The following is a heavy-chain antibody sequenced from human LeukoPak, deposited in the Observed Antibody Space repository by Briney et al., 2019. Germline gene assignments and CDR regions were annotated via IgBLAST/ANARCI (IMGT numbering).Heavy chain of an antibody. CDR2: IWYDGSNK. D-gene: IGHD2-21*02. CDR1: GFTFSSYG. J-gene: IGHJ6*02. Sequence: GGSLRLACAASGFTFSSYGMHWVRQAPGKGLEWVAVIWYDGSNKYYADSVKGRFTISRDNSKNTLYLQMNSLRAEDTAVYYWARDQGYGGNSFWDYYYYYGMDVWGQGTTVTVSS. CDR3: ARDQGYGGNSFWDYYYYYGMDV. V-gene: IGHV3-33*01.